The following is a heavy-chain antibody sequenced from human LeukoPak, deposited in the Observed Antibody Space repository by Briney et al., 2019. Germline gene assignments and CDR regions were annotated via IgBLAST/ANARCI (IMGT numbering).Heavy chain of an antibody. CDR2: IKEDGSQK. J-gene: IGHJ4*02. CDR3: ARDKVSGAWTGSLFDY. Sequence: GGSLRLSCTTSGFTFRTYWMSWVRQAPGKGLEWVAHIKEDGSQKNYGDSVKGRISISRDNAKNSVYLQMNSLTAEDTAVYYCARDKVSGAWTGSLFDYWGQGSLVTVSS. CDR1: GFTFRTYW. D-gene: IGHD1-1*01. V-gene: IGHV3-7*01.